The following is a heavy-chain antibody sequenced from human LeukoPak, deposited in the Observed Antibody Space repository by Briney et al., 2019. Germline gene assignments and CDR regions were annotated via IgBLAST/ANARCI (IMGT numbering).Heavy chain of an antibody. J-gene: IGHJ6*04. CDR1: GGSISSGGHY. Sequence: PSETLSLTCTVSGGSISSGGHYWSWIRQPPGKGLEWIGYIYHSGSTYYNPSLKSRVTISVDRSKNQFSLKLSSVTAADTAVYYCARDDGRGCLDVWGKGTTVTVSS. D-gene: IGHD3-10*01. CDR2: IYHSGST. CDR3: ARDDGRGCLDV. V-gene: IGHV4-30-2*01.